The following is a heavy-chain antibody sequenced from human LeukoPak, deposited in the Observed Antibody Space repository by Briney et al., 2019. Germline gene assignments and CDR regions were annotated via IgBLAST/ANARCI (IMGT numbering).Heavy chain of an antibody. CDR3: ARDGVYYYGSGSQGQDY. V-gene: IGHV3-21*01. Sequence: GGSLRLSCAASGFTFSSCSMNWVRQAPGKGLEWVSSISSSSSYIYYADSVKGRFTISRDNAKNSLYLQMNSLRAEDTAVYYCARDGVYYYGSGSQGQDYWGQGTLVTVSS. CDR1: GFTFSSCS. J-gene: IGHJ4*02. CDR2: ISSSSSYI. D-gene: IGHD3-10*01.